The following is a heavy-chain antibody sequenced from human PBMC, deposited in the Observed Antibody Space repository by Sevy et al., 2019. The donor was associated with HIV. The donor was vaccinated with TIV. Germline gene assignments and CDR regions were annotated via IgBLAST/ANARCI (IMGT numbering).Heavy chain of an antibody. D-gene: IGHD3-3*01. Sequence: GGSLRLSCAASGFTFSSYWMSWVRQAPGKGLEWVANIKQDGSEKYYVDSVKGRFTISRDNAKNSLYLQMNSLRAEDTAVYYCASADFWSGYYFGYWGQRTLVTVSS. CDR2: IKQDGSEK. CDR3: ASADFWSGYYFGY. V-gene: IGHV3-7*03. J-gene: IGHJ4*02. CDR1: GFTFSSYW.